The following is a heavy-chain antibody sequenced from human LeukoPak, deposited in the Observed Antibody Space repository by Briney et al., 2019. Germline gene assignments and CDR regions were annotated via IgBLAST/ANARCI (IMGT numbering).Heavy chain of an antibody. CDR2: INPNTGAT. J-gene: IGHJ4*02. CDR3: ARDRVGSGWPRPWYFEF. V-gene: IGHV1-2*02. CDR1: GYTFTGYY. D-gene: IGHD6-19*01. Sequence: ASVKVSCKPSGYTFTGYYLHWVRQAPGQGLEWMGWINPNTGATIYAEKFQGRVTMTRGTSIDTAYTEMRSLRSDDTAVYYCARDRVGSGWPRPWYFEFWGQGTLITVSS.